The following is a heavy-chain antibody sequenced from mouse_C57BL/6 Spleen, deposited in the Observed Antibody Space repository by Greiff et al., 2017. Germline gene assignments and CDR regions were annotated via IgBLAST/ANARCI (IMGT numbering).Heavy chain of an antibody. Sequence: VQLQQSGAELAKPGASVKLSCKASGYTFTSYWMHWVKQRPGQGLEWIGYINPSSGYTKYNQKFKDKATLTADKSSSTAYMQLSSLTYEDSAVYYCASITTADYYAMDYWGQGTSVTVSS. V-gene: IGHV1-7*01. CDR3: ASITTADYYAMDY. CDR2: INPSSGYT. D-gene: IGHD1-2*01. J-gene: IGHJ4*01. CDR1: GYTFTSYW.